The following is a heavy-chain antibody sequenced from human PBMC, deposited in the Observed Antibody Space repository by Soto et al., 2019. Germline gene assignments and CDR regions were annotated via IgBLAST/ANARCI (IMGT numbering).Heavy chain of an antibody. Sequence: PGESLKISCKGSGYSFTSYWISWVRQMPGKGLEWMGRIDPSDSYTNYSPSFQGHVTISADKSISTAYLQWSSLKASDTAMYYCASDYDILTGYYNAAFDIWGQGTMVT. D-gene: IGHD3-9*01. CDR1: GYSFTSYW. J-gene: IGHJ3*02. CDR3: ASDYDILTGYYNAAFDI. CDR2: IDPSDSYT. V-gene: IGHV5-10-1*01.